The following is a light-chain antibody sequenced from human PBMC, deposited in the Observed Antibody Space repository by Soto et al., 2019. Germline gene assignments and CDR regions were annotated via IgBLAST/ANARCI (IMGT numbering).Light chain of an antibody. V-gene: IGKV3-11*01. J-gene: IGKJ3*01. CDR1: QSVGHY. CDR2: DTS. CDR3: QQRNKWPPIFT. Sequence: EIVLTQSPATLSLSRGERATLSCRASQSVGHYLAWYQQKPGQAPRLLIYDTSNRATGIPARFSGSGSGTDFTLTISSLEPDDFAVYYCQQRNKWPPIFTLGPGTRVDIK.